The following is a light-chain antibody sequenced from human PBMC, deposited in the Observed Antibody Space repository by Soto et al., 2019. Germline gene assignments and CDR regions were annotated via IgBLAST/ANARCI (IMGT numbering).Light chain of an antibody. CDR2: DAS. Sequence: DIQMTQSPSTLSASVGDRVTITCRASQSISSWLAWYQQKPGQAPKLLVYDASTLQSGVASRFSGSGSGTEFTLTISSLQPDDFATYYCQHYNSYSEAFGQGTKVDIK. V-gene: IGKV1-5*01. CDR1: QSISSW. J-gene: IGKJ1*01. CDR3: QHYNSYSEA.